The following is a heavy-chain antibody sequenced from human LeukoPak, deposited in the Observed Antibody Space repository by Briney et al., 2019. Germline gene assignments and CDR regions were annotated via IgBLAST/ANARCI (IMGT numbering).Heavy chain of an antibody. D-gene: IGHD3-22*01. J-gene: IGHJ4*02. Sequence: GGSLRLSCAASGFTFSSYAMSWVRQAPGKGLEWVANIKEDGNKKNYVDSVKGRFTISRDNAKNSLYLQMNSLRAEDTAVYYCATPLDYSDTSGYHQGGGWGQGTLVTVSS. CDR3: ATPLDYSDTSGYHQGGG. CDR1: GFTFSSYA. V-gene: IGHV3-7*03. CDR2: IKEDGNKK.